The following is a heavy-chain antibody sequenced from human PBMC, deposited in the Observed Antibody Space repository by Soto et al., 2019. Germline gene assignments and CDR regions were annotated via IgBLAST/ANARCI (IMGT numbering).Heavy chain of an antibody. D-gene: IGHD1-26*01. CDR2: INAGNGHT. J-gene: IGHJ4*02. V-gene: IGHV1-3*01. CDR3: ARGASPLIDY. Sequence: QVQLVQSGTEVKKPGTSVKVSCKASGYTFTSYAMHWVRQAPGQRLEWMGWINAGNGHTKYSQKFQGRVTITRDTSASTAYMELSSLRSEDTAVYYCARGASPLIDYWGQGTLVTVSS. CDR1: GYTFTSYA.